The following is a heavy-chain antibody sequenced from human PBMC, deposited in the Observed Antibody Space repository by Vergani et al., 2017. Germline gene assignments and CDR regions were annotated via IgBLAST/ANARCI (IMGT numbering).Heavy chain of an antibody. D-gene: IGHD2-2*01. J-gene: IGHJ6*02. V-gene: IGHV3-21*01. CDR2: ISSSSSYI. CDR1: GFTFSSYS. Sequence: EVQLVESGGGLVKPGGSLRLSCAASGFTFSSYSMNWVRQAPGKGLEWVSSISSSSSYIYYADSVKGRFTISRDNAKNSLYLQMNSLRAEDTAVYYCAILYCSSTSYYRRPYYYGMDVWGQGTTVTVSS. CDR3: AILYCSSTSYYRRPYYYGMDV.